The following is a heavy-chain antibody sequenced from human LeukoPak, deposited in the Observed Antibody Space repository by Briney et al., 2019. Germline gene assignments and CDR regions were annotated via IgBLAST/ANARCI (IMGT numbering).Heavy chain of an antibody. D-gene: IGHD6-13*01. Sequence: KPSETLSLTCTVSGGSISSYYWSWIRQPPGKGLEWIGYIYYSGSTNYNPSLKSRVTISVDTSKNQFSLKLSSVTAADTAVYYCARNVYSSSWNLIDYWGQGTLVTVSS. CDR1: GGSISSYY. J-gene: IGHJ4*02. V-gene: IGHV4-59*01. CDR2: IYYSGST. CDR3: ARNVYSSSWNLIDY.